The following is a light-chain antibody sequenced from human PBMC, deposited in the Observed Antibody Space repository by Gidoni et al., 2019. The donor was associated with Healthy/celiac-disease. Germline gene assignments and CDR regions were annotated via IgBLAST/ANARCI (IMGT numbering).Light chain of an antibody. Sequence: AIQLNQSPSSLSASVGDRVTITCRASQGISSALAWYQQKPGKAPKLLIYDASSLESGVPSRFSGSGSGTDVTLTISSLQPEDFATYYCQQFNNYLITFGQGTRLEIK. CDR1: QGISSA. CDR3: QQFNNYLIT. J-gene: IGKJ5*01. CDR2: DAS. V-gene: IGKV1D-13*01.